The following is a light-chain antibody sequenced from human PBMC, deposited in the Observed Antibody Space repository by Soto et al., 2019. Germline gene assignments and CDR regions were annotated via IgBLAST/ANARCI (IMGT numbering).Light chain of an antibody. V-gene: IGLV1-47*01. CDR1: SSNIGSNY. CDR3: AEWEDILSLV. Sequence: QSVLTQPPSASGTPGQRVTISCSGSSSNIGSNYVYWYQQLPGTAPKLLIYRNNQLPSGVPDRFSGSTSGTPALLAISGLRAEDEDDYYCAEWEDILSLVFGGGTKVTVL. CDR2: RNN. J-gene: IGLJ2*01.